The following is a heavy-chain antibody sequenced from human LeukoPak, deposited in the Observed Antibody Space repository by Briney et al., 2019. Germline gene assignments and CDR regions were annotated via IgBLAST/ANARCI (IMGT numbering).Heavy chain of an antibody. V-gene: IGHV3-53*01. CDR2: FHSDGNI. D-gene: IGHD3-10*01. CDR3: ARELLWFGEAAGFDP. Sequence: GGSLRLSCAASGFSVSSDHMSWVRQAPGKGLEWVSLFHSDGNIYYADSVKGRFTISRDNSKNTLYLQMNSLRAEDTAVYYCARELLWFGEAAGFDPWGQGTLVTVSS. J-gene: IGHJ5*02. CDR1: GFSVSSDH.